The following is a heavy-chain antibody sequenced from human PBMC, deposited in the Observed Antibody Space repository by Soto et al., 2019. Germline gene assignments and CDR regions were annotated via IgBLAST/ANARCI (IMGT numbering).Heavy chain of an antibody. CDR1: GYSFTDFA. CDR2: INADKGDT. J-gene: IGHJ5*02. D-gene: IGHD5-12*01. Sequence: QAQLVQSGAEVKKPGASVKVSCKASGYSFTDFAMHWVRLASGQRLEWMGWINADKGDTKYSPKFQGRVTITRDTSAPTVYLELRCLRSADTAVYYCARGPLSGVATIWDYANWFDPWGQGSLVTVST. CDR3: ARGPLSGVATIWDYANWFDP. V-gene: IGHV1-3*01.